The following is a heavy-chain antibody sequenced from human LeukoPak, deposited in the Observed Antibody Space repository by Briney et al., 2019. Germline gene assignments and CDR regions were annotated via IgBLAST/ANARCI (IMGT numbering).Heavy chain of an antibody. D-gene: IGHD3-9*01. V-gene: IGHV1-24*01. J-gene: IGHJ6*04. CDR2: FDPEDGET. Sequence: ASVKVSCKVSGYTLTELSMHWVRQAPGKGLEWMGGFDPEDGETIYAQKFQGRVTMTEDTSTDTAYMELSSLRSEDTAVYYCATIPLTGPLPPHTLDVWGEGTTVTISS. CDR1: GYTLTELS. CDR3: ATIPLTGPLPPHTLDV.